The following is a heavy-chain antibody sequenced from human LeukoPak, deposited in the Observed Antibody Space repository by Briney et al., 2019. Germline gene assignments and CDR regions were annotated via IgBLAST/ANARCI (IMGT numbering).Heavy chain of an antibody. CDR2: IKSKTDGGTT. V-gene: IGHV3-15*01. J-gene: IGHJ4*02. CDR3: TTDPNGGNSVVGY. CDR1: GFTFSSDD. Sequence: GGSLRLSCAASGFTFSSDDMNWVRQAPGKGLEWVGRIKSKTDGGTTDYAAPVKGRFTISRDDSKNTLYLQMNSLKTEDTAVYYCTTDPNGGNSVVGYWGQGTLVTVSS. D-gene: IGHD4-23*01.